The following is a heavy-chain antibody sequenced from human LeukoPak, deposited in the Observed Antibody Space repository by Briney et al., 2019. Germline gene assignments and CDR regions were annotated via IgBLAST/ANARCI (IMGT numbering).Heavy chain of an antibody. D-gene: IGHD2-15*01. CDR2: IIPIFGTA. J-gene: IGHJ5*02. CDR1: GGTFSSYA. CDR3: ARDLGYCSGGSCSNWFDP. Sequence: SVKVSCKASGGTFSSYAISWVRQAPGQGLEWMGRIIPIFGTADYAQKFQGRVTITTDESTSTAYMELSSLRSEDTAVYYCARDLGYCSGGSCSNWFDPWGQGTLVTVSS. V-gene: IGHV1-69*05.